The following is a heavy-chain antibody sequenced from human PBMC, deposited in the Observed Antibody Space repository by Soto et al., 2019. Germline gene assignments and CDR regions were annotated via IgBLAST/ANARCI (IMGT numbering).Heavy chain of an antibody. CDR1: GGSISSYY. V-gene: IGHV4-59*08. J-gene: IGHJ4*02. CDR3: ARHANLHGDYDY. CDR2: SYYSGST. Sequence: QVQLQESGPGLVKPSETLSLTCTVSGGSISSYYWSWIRQPPGKGLEWIGYSYYSGSTNYNPSLKTRVTITVDSYKNEFHLKLSSVTADETAVYYCARHANLHGDYDYWGQATLVTGS. D-gene: IGHD4-17*01.